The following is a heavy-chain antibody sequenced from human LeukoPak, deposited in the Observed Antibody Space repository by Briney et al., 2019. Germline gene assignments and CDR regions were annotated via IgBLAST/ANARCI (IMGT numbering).Heavy chain of an antibody. CDR3: AKTGAYCSSTSCRYYYYYYMDV. D-gene: IGHD2-2*01. CDR2: ISGSGGST. V-gene: IGHV3-23*01. CDR1: GFTFSSYG. J-gene: IGHJ6*03. Sequence: GGTLRLSCAASGFTFSSYGMSWVRQAPGKGLEWVSAISGSGGSTYYADSVKGRFTISRDNSKNTLYLQMNSLRAEDTAVYYCAKTGAYCSSTSCRYYYYYYMDVWGKGTTVTVSS.